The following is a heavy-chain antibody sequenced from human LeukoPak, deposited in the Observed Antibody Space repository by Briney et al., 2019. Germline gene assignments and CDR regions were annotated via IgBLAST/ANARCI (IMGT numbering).Heavy chain of an antibody. Sequence: GGSLSLSCAASGFTFSDYYMSWIRQVTGKGLEWVSYISSSSSYTNYADSVKGRFTISRDNAKISLYLQMNSLRAEDTAVYYCARVYSDGYNSYFDYWGQGTLVTVSS. V-gene: IGHV3-11*05. CDR1: GFTFSDYY. CDR3: ARVYSDGYNSYFDY. D-gene: IGHD5-24*01. CDR2: ISSSSSYT. J-gene: IGHJ4*02.